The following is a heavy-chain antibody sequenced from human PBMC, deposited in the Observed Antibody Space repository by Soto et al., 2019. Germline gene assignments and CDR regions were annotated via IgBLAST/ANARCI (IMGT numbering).Heavy chain of an antibody. CDR3: ALALGPTDAFDI. CDR1: GFTFSSYA. V-gene: IGHV3-23*01. Sequence: GGSLRLSCAASGFTFSSYAMSWVRQAPGKGLEWVSAISGSGGSTYYADSVKGRFTISRDNSKNTLYLQMNSLRAEDTAVYYCALALGPTDAFDIWGQGTMVTVSS. CDR2: ISGSGGST. D-gene: IGHD4-4*01. J-gene: IGHJ3*02.